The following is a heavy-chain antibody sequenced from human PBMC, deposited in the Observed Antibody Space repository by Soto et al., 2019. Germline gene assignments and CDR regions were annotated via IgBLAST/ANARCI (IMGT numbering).Heavy chain of an antibody. CDR3: VSDRGYCHASAPYT. CDR1: GFAFSRYG. J-gene: IGHJ5*02. V-gene: IGHV3-30*13. D-gene: IGHD5-18*01. Sequence: QAQLVESGGGVVQPGRSLRLSCAASGFAFSRYGMHWVRLAPGTGLEWVAVISYDGSLQHYADSVKGRFTISRDNSKKRVLQQMSSLRADDRGVYYGVSDRGYCHASAPYTWVQGILVGVSS. CDR2: ISYDGSLQ.